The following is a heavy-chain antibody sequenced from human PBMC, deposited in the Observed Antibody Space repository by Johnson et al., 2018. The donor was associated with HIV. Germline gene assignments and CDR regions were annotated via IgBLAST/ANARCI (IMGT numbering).Heavy chain of an antibody. J-gene: IGHJ3*02. CDR3: ARDLTEGGYSSGYYAFDI. D-gene: IGHD5-18*01. CDR2: IYSGGSA. V-gene: IGHV3-66*03. Sequence: VQLLESGGGLIQPGGSLRLSCAASGFTVSSNYMSWVRQAPGKGLEWVSVIYSGGSAYYTDSVKGRFTISRDTSKNTLYLQMNSLRPEDTAVYYCARDLTEGGYSSGYYAFDIWGQGTMVTVSS. CDR1: GFTVSSNY.